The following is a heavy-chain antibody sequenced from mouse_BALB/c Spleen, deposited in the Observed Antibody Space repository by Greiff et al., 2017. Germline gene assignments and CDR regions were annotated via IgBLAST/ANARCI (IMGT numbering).Heavy chain of an antibody. Sequence: VQLQQSGPELVKPGASVKISCKASGYSFTGYYMHWVKQSHVKSLEWIGRINPYNGATSYNQNFKDKASLTVDKSSSTAYMELHSLTSEDSAVYYCADGNYDAMDYWGQGTSVTVSS. V-gene: IGHV1-31*01. D-gene: IGHD2-1*01. CDR1: GYSFTGYY. CDR2: INPYNGAT. J-gene: IGHJ4*01. CDR3: ADGNYDAMDY.